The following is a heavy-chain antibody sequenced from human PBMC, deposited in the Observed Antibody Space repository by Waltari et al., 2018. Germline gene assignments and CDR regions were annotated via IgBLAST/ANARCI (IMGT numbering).Heavy chain of an antibody. Sequence: QVQLVQSGAEVKKPGASVKVSCKASGYTFTGYYMHWVRQAPGQGLEWMGRINPNRGGTNYAQKFQGRVTMTEDTSTDTAYMELSSLRSEDTAVYYCATDGMDYWGQGTLVTVSS. V-gene: IGHV1-2*06. CDR1: GYTFTGYY. J-gene: IGHJ4*02. CDR2: INPNRGGT. D-gene: IGHD1-26*01. CDR3: ATDGMDY.